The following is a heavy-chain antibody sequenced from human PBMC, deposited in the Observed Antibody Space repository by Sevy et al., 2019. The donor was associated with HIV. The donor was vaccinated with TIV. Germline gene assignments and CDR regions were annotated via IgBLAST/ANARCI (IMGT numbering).Heavy chain of an antibody. Sequence: GGSLRLSCAASGFTFSSYGMHWVRQAPGKGLEWVAVISYDGSNKYYADSVKGRFTISRDNSKNTLYLQMNSLRAEDTAVYYCARGTRYSGSYYLGDDAFDIWGQGTMVTVSS. CDR1: GFTFSSYG. CDR2: ISYDGSNK. D-gene: IGHD1-26*01. V-gene: IGHV3-30*03. CDR3: ARGTRYSGSYYLGDDAFDI. J-gene: IGHJ3*02.